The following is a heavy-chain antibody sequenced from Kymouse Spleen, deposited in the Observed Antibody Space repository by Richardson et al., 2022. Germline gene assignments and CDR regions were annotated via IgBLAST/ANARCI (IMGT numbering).Heavy chain of an antibody. CDR3: AKEGEQWLGYYYYYGMDV. CDR2: ISYDGSNK. V-gene: IGHV3-30*18. J-gene: IGHJ6*02. Sequence: QVQLVESGGGVVQPGRSLRLSCAASGFTFSSYGMHWVRQAPGKGLEWVAVISYDGSNKYYADSVKGRFTISRDNSKNTLYLQMNSLRAEDTAVYYCAKEGEQWLGYYYYYGMDVWGQGTTVTVSS. D-gene: IGHD6-19*01. CDR1: GFTFSSYG.